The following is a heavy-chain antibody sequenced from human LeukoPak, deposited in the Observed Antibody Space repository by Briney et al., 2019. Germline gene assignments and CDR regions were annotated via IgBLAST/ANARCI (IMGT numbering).Heavy chain of an antibody. CDR1: GFSFSTYG. CDR3: ENWPDYDSSGYLFDY. Sequence: PGGSLRLSCAASGFSFSTYGMHWVRQAPGKGLEWVAVISYDGSNKYYADSVKGRFTISRDNSKNTLYLQMNSLRAEDTAVYYCENWPDYDSSGYLFDYWAREPWSPSPQ. V-gene: IGHV3-30*18. J-gene: IGHJ4*02. D-gene: IGHD3-22*01. CDR2: ISYDGSNK.